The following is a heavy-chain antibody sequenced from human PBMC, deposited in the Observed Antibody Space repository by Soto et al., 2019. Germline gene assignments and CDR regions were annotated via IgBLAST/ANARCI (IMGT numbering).Heavy chain of an antibody. D-gene: IGHD2-8*01. Sequence: VQLVESGGGLVQPGGSLRLSCAASGFTFSSYWMHWVRQAPGKGLLWVSRINSDGSSTSYADSVKGRFTISRDNAKNTPYLQMNSLRAEDTAVYYCARELGYCTNGVCYRLDAFDIWGQGTMVTVSS. J-gene: IGHJ3*02. CDR1: GFTFSSYW. V-gene: IGHV3-74*01. CDR3: ARELGYCTNGVCYRLDAFDI. CDR2: INSDGSST.